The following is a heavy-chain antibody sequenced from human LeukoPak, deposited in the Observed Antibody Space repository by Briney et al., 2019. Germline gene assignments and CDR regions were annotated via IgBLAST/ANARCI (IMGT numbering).Heavy chain of an antibody. CDR2: ISSSTTYI. Sequence: WGSLRLSCAASGFTFNSFTMNWVRQAPGKGLEWVSSISSSTTYISYADSVKGRFTISRDNAKNSLYLQMNSLRAEDTAVYYCARTPWYFDSSGYSGVDYWGQGTLVTVSS. CDR1: GFTFNSFT. CDR3: ARTPWYFDSSGYSGVDY. J-gene: IGHJ4*02. D-gene: IGHD3-22*01. V-gene: IGHV3-21*01.